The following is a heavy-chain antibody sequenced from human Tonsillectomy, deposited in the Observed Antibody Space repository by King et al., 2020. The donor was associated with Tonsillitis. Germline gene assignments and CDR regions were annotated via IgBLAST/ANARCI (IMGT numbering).Heavy chain of an antibody. Sequence: QLVQSGAEVKKPGASLRISCKASGYSFTGYWIAWVRQMPGKGLEWMGIIYPGDSETRYSPSFQGQVTISADKSISTAYLQWSSLKASDTAMYYCATTYCNGGSCYSGYGYWGQGTLVTVSS. D-gene: IGHD2-15*01. CDR3: ATTYCNGGSCYSGYGY. V-gene: IGHV5-51*03. J-gene: IGHJ4*02. CDR1: GYSFTGYW. CDR2: IYPGDSET.